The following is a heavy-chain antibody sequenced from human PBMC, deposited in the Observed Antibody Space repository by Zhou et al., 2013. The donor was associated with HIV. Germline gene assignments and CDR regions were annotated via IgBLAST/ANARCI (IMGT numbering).Heavy chain of an antibody. CDR2: LSAYNGDT. CDR1: TYTFRTYG. CDR3: ARDRVGVAVAATKVNGLGF. V-gene: IGHV1-18*01. D-gene: IGHD6-19*01. J-gene: IGHJ3*01. Sequence: QTHLRQSGPEVKRPGASVRVSCMASTYTFRTYGLAWVRQAPGQGLEWMGWLSAYNGDTKYAQNLQGRVTMTTDTSTRTVYMELRSLRSDDTAIYYCARDRVGVAVAATKVNGLGFWGQGTMVIVSS.